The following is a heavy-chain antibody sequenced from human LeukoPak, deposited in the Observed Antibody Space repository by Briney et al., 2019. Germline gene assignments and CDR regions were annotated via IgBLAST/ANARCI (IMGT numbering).Heavy chain of an antibody. CDR1: GFTFTGYA. J-gene: IGHJ6*02. V-gene: IGHV3-21*01. CDR3: ARLSYKYYDILTGNYKYYYYGMDV. D-gene: IGHD3-9*01. Sequence: KTGGSLRLSCAASGFTFTGYALNWVRQAPGKGLEWVSSISTGTYIYYADSVKGRFTISRDNAENSVYLQMNSLRAEDTAVYYCARLSYKYYDILTGNYKYYYYGMDVWGQGTTVTVSS. CDR2: ISTGTYI.